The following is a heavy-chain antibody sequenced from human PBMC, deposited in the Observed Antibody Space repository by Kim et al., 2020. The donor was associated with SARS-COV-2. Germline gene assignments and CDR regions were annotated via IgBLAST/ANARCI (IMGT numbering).Heavy chain of an antibody. CDR3: SRLRMVRGIIAFDY. J-gene: IGHJ4*02. D-gene: IGHD3-10*01. Sequence: AVSVKSRIPITPDTSKNQFSLPLNSVTPEDTAVYYCSRLRMVRGIIAFDYWGQGTLVTVSS. V-gene: IGHV6-1*01.